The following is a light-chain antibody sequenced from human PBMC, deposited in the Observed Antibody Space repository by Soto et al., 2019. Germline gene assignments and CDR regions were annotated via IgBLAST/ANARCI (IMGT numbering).Light chain of an antibody. CDR2: GAS. V-gene: IGKV3D-15*01. Sequence: IVMTQSPATLSVSPGERATLSCRASQSVGSDLAWYQQKPGQAPRLVIYGASIRATGTPARFSGVGSGTEFTLTISSLQSEDFAVYYCQQYNNWPLTFGGGTKVDIK. CDR1: QSVGSD. J-gene: IGKJ4*01. CDR3: QQYNNWPLT.